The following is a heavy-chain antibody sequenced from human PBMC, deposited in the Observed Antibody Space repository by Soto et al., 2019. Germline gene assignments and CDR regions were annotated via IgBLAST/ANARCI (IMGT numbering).Heavy chain of an antibody. V-gene: IGHV3-15*01. Sequence: GESLKISCAASGFTFSNAWMSWVRQAPGKGLEWVGRIKSKTDGGTTDYAAPVKGRFTISRDDSKNTLYLQMNSLKTEDTAVYYCTTYDFWSGYSYYYYGMDVWGQGTTVTVSS. J-gene: IGHJ6*02. CDR2: IKSKTDGGTT. CDR3: TTYDFWSGYSYYYYGMDV. D-gene: IGHD3-3*01. CDR1: GFTFSNAW.